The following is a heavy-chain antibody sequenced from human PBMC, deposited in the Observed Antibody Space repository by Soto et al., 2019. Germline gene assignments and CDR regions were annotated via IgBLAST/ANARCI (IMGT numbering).Heavy chain of an antibody. CDR3: ARAGGTTVTGLWHFDS. CDR1: GFTFNTYS. CDR2: IWYDGTQQ. V-gene: IGHV3-33*01. J-gene: IGHJ4*02. D-gene: IGHD4-17*01. Sequence: QVQLEESGGGVVQPGRSLRLSCEASGFTFNTYSIHWVRQPPGKGLEWLAAIWYDGTQQYYADSVKGRFIISRDNSKKTLYLEMNSLRAEDTSVYYCARAGGTTVTGLWHFDSWGQGTLVTVSS.